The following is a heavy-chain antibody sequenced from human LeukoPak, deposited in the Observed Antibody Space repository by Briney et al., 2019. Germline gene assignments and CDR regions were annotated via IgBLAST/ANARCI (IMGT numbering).Heavy chain of an antibody. D-gene: IGHD5-18*01. CDR1: GGSFSGYY. V-gene: IGHV4-34*01. Sequence: SETLSLTCAVYGGSFSGYYWSWIRQPPGKGLEWIGEINHSGSTNYNPSLKSRVTISVDTSKNQFSLKLSSVTAADTAAYYCARRYSYGFRRFDYWGQGTLVTVSS. J-gene: IGHJ4*02. CDR3: ARRYSYGFRRFDY. CDR2: INHSGST.